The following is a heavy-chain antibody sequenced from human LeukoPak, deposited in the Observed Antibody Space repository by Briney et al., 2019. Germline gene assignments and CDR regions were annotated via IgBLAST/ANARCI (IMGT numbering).Heavy chain of an antibody. J-gene: IGHJ5*02. Sequence: SETLSLTCAVYGGSFSGYYWSWIRQPPGKGLEWIGEINHSGSTNYNPSLKSRVTISVDTSKNQFSLKLSSVTAADTAVYYCAREETTHNWFDPWGQGTLVTVSS. CDR2: INHSGST. CDR1: GGSFSGYY. CDR3: AREETTHNWFDP. D-gene: IGHD1-1*01. V-gene: IGHV4-34*01.